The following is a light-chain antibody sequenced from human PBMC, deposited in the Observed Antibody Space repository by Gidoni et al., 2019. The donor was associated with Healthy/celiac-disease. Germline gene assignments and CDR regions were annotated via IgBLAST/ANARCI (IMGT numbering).Light chain of an antibody. J-gene: IGKJ4*01. V-gene: IGKV3-11*01. Sequence: EIVFTQPPASLSLSPGERATLSCRASQSLSSDIAWYQQKPGQAPRLLIYDASNRATGLPARFSGSGSGTDLTLTISSIESEDFAVYYCQQRSNWPLTFGGGTKVEIK. CDR1: QSLSSD. CDR3: QQRSNWPLT. CDR2: DAS.